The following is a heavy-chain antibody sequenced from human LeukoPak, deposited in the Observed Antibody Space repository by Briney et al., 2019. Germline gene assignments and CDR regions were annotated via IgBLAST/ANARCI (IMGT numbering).Heavy chain of an antibody. CDR1: GGSFSGYY. CDR3: ARHRDTAMVNFDY. J-gene: IGHJ4*02. D-gene: IGHD5-18*01. Sequence: SETLSLTCAVYGGSFSGYYWSWIRQPPGKGLEWIGEINHSGSTNYNPSLKSRVTISVDTSKNQFSLKLSSVTAADTAVYYCARHRDTAMVNFDYWGQGTLVTVSS. V-gene: IGHV4-34*01. CDR2: INHSGST.